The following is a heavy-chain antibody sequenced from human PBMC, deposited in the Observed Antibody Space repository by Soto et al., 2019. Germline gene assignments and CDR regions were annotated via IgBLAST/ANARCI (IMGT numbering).Heavy chain of an antibody. CDR1: GGSVSSGSYY. CDR2: IYYSGTT. D-gene: IGHD3-22*01. CDR3: ARAGGLDDYYDSSGYYYFDY. Sequence: QVQLQESGPGLVKPSETLSLTCTVSGGSVSSGSYYWSWIRQPPGKGLEWIGYIYYSGTTNYSPSLKSRVTISVDTSKNQFSLNLRSVTTADTAVYYCARAGGLDDYYDSSGYYYFDYWGQGTLVTVSS. J-gene: IGHJ4*02. V-gene: IGHV4-61*01.